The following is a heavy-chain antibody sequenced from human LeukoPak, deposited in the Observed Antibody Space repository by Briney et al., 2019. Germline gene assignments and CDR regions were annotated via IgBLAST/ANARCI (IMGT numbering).Heavy chain of an antibody. Sequence: SETPSLTCTVSGGSISSGDYYWSWIRQPPGKGLEWIGYIYYSGSTYYNPSLKSRVTISVDTSKNQFSLKLSSVTAADTAVYYCALTNRWLRGRDYWGQGTLVTVSS. V-gene: IGHV4-30-4*01. CDR3: ALTNRWLRGRDY. CDR1: GGSISSGDYY. D-gene: IGHD5-12*01. J-gene: IGHJ4*02. CDR2: IYYSGST.